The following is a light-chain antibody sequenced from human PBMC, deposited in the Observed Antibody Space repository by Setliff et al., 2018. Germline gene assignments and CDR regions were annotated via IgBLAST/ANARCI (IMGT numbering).Light chain of an antibody. Sequence: QSALTQPASVSGSPGQSITISCTGTTSDIGAYNYVSWSQQHPGKAPKLMIYDVSNRPSGASDRFSGSKSGSTASLTISGLQAEDEADYFCSSYTSITTRIFGGGTKVTVL. J-gene: IGLJ2*01. CDR2: DVS. CDR1: TSDIGAYNY. CDR3: SSYTSITTRI. V-gene: IGLV2-14*03.